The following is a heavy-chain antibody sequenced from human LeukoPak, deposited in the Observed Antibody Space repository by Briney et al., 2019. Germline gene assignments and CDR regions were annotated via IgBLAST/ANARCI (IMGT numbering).Heavy chain of an antibody. Sequence: GLFLRLPCMASGVASGSVWLSWVRQSPGKRLEWVANVNPGGSVQKYVDSVTGRFTLSRANAKNSLYLQMNNLSADDTAVYYCATTFPYCSEDNCALGGQGTLVTVSS. CDR1: GVASGSVW. J-gene: IGHJ1*01. CDR3: ATTFPYCSEDNCAL. CDR2: VNPGGSVQ. D-gene: IGHD2-15*01. V-gene: IGHV3-7*01.